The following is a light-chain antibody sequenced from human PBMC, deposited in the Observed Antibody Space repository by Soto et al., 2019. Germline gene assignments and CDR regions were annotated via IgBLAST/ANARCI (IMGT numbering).Light chain of an antibody. V-gene: IGKV3-20*01. J-gene: IGKJ1*01. CDR1: QSVSSSY. CDR3: QQYGSSSWT. CDR2: GTS. Sequence: EIVLTQSPGTLSLSPGERATLSCRASQSVSSSYLAWYQQKPGQAPRLLIYGTSSRATAIPDRFSGSGSGTDFTLTISRLEPEDFAVYYCQQYGSSSWTFRQGTKVHIK.